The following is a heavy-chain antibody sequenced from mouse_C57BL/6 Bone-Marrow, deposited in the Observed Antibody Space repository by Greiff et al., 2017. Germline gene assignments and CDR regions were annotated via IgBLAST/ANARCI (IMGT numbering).Heavy chain of an antibody. D-gene: IGHD2-1*01. CDR3: TTPQGVYCNHYYAMDY. Sequence: VQLKQSGAELVRPGASVKLSCTASGFNIKDDYMHWVKQRPEQGLEWIGWIDPENGDTEYASKFQGKATITADTSSNTAYLQLSSLTSEDTAVYYCTTPQGVYCNHYYAMDYWGQGTSVTVSS. CDR1: GFNIKDDY. J-gene: IGHJ4*01. V-gene: IGHV14-4*01. CDR2: IDPENGDT.